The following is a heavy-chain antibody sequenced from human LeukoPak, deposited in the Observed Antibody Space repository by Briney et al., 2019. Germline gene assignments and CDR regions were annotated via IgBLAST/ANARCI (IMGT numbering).Heavy chain of an antibody. CDR3: ATGWVQYQRLYYYYGMDV. D-gene: IGHD2-2*01. J-gene: IGHJ6*01. V-gene: IGHV1-69*13. CDR1: GGTFSSYA. Sequence: SVKVSCKASGGTFSSYAISWVRQAPGQGLEWMGGIISIFGTANYAQKFQGRVTITADESTSTAYMELSSLRSEDTAVYYCATGWVQYQRLYYYYGMDVWGQGTTVTVSS. CDR2: IISIFGTA.